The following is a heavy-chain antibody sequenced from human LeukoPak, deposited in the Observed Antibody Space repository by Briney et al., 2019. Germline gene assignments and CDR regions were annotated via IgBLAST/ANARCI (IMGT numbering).Heavy chain of an antibody. Sequence: GGSLRLSCAASGFTFSSYEMNWVRQAPGKGLEWVSAISGSGGSTYYADSVKGRFTISRDNSKNTLYLQMNSLRAEDTAVYYCAKSPSYYYGSGSYKYYYYYMDVWGKGTTVTVSS. V-gene: IGHV3-23*01. CDR2: ISGSGGST. D-gene: IGHD3-10*01. CDR1: GFTFSSYE. CDR3: AKSPSYYYGSGSYKYYYYYMDV. J-gene: IGHJ6*03.